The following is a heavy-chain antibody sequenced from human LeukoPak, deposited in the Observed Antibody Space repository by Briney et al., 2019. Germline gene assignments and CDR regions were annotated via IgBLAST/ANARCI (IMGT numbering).Heavy chain of an antibody. V-gene: IGHV4-34*01. Sequence: SETLSLTCAVYGGSFSGYYWSWIRQPPGKGLEWIGEINHSGSTNYNPSLKSRVTISVDTSKNQFSLKLSSVTAADTAVYYCARTYYYGSGSYYKNAFDIWGQGTMVTVSS. CDR2: INHSGST. CDR3: ARTYYYGSGSYYKNAFDI. J-gene: IGHJ3*02. D-gene: IGHD3-10*01. CDR1: GGSFSGYY.